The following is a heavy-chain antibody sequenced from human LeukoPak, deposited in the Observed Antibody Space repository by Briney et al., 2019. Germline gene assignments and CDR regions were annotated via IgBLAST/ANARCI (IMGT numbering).Heavy chain of an antibody. CDR2: VYTSGST. CDR3: ARLITGTTTAFDI. D-gene: IGHD1-7*01. CDR1: GGSISGYY. Sequence: SETLSLTCSVSGGSISGYYWTWIRQPAGKGLEWIGRVYTSGSTHYNPSLKTRLTMSVDTSMNQFSLKLSSVTAADTAVYYCARLITGTTTAFDIWGQGTVVTVSS. V-gene: IGHV4-4*07. J-gene: IGHJ3*02.